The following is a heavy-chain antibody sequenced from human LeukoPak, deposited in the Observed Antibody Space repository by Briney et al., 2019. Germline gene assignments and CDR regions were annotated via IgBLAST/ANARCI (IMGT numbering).Heavy chain of an antibody. CDR3: ASLSSGWDRDY. CDR2: IYYNGST. Sequence: PSETLSLTCTVSGGSISSYYWSWIRQPPGKGLEWIGYIYYNGSTNYNPSLKSRVTISVDTSKNQLSLKLSSVTAADTAVYYCASLSSGWDRDYWGQGTLVTVSS. CDR1: GGSISSYY. J-gene: IGHJ4*02. D-gene: IGHD6-19*01. V-gene: IGHV4-59*08.